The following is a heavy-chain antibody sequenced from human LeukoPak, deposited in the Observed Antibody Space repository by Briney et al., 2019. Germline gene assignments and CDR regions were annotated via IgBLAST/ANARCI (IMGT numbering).Heavy chain of an antibody. CDR1: GGSISSYY. D-gene: IGHD5-24*01. CDR2: IYYSGST. J-gene: IGHJ4*02. Sequence: SETLILTCTVSGGSISSYYCSWIRQPPGKGLEWIGYIYYSGSTNYNSSLKSRVIISVDTSKNQFSLKLSSVTAADTAVYYCARSSESDGYGFDYWGQGTLVTVSS. V-gene: IGHV4-59*01. CDR3: ARSSESDGYGFDY.